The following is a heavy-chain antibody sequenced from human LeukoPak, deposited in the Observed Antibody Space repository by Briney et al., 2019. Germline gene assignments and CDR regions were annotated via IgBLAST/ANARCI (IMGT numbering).Heavy chain of an antibody. J-gene: IGHJ5*02. CDR1: GGSISSGDYY. CDR3: ARDHHDSSGYSP. D-gene: IGHD3-22*01. CDR2: IYYSGST. Sequence: PSQTLSLTCTVSGGSISSGDYYWSWIRQPPGKGLEWIGYIYYSGSTYYNPSLKSRVTISVDTSKNQFSLKMSSVNAAETAVYYCARDHHDSSGYSPWGQGTLVSVSS. V-gene: IGHV4-30-4*01.